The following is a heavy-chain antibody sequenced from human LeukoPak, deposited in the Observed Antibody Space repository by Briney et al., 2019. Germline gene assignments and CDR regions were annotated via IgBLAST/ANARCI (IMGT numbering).Heavy chain of an antibody. Sequence: GSLRLSCAASGFTFSSYSMNWVRQAPGKGLELVSSISSSSSYIYYADSVKGRFTISRGNAKNSLYLQMNSLRAEDTAVYYCARAPVYCSSTSCYSPSGFDYWGQGTLVTVSS. J-gene: IGHJ4*02. D-gene: IGHD2-2*01. CDR3: ARAPVYCSSTSCYSPSGFDY. CDR1: GFTFSSYS. CDR2: ISSSSSYI. V-gene: IGHV3-21*01.